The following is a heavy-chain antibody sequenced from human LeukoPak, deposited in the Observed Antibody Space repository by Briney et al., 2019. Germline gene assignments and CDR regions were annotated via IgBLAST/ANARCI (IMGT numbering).Heavy chain of an antibody. V-gene: IGHV4-39*01. CDR1: GGSISSSSYY. Sequence: SETLSLTCTVSGGSISSSSYYWGWIRQPPGKGLEWIGSIYYSGSTYYNPSLKSRVTISVDTSKNQFSLKLSSVTAADTAVYYCAIPTRLHGRSWAFDIWGQGTMVTVSS. D-gene: IGHD4-11*01. CDR2: IYYSGST. CDR3: AIPTRLHGRSWAFDI. J-gene: IGHJ3*02.